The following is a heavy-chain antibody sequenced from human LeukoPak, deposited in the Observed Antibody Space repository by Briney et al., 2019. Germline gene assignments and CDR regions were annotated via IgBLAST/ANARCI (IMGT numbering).Heavy chain of an antibody. D-gene: IGHD4-17*01. J-gene: IGHJ4*02. CDR2: MNPNSGNT. CDR3: ARGLPRYGDYSPRRYYFDY. CDR1: GYTFTSYD. Sequence: ASVKVSCKASGYTFTSYDINWVRQAPGQGLEWMGWMNPNSGNTSYAQKFQGRVTITRNTSISTAYMELSSLRSEDTAVYYCARGLPRYGDYSPRRYYFDYWGQGTLVTASS. V-gene: IGHV1-8*03.